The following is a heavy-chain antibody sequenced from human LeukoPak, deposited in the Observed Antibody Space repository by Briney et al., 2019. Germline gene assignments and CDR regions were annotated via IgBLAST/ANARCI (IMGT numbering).Heavy chain of an antibody. J-gene: IGHJ4*02. CDR1: GGSIRSSDDY. CDR2: IHYGGIT. V-gene: IGHV4-39*01. D-gene: IGHD6-19*01. Sequence: PSETLSLTCTVFGGSIRSSDDYWGWIRQPPGKGLEWIGSIHYGGITYYNPSLKSRVTISVDTSKNQFSLKLSSVTAADTAVYYCARRGSSVFLYYFDYWGQGILVTVSS. CDR3: ARRGSSVFLYYFDY.